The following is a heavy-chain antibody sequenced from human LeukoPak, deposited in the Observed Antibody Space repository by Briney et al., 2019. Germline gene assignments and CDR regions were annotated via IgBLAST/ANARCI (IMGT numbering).Heavy chain of an antibody. V-gene: IGHV3-23*01. J-gene: IGHJ4*02. CDR3: AKGSSSFFYDSSGYYVLTFDY. CDR1: GFTFTTYA. Sequence: GGSLTLSCSASGFTFTTYAMSWVRQAPGKGLEWVSGICGFGDSTYYADSVKGRFTISRDNSKNTLYLQMNNLRVEDTGVFYCAKGSSSFFYDSSGYYVLTFDYWGQGTLVSVSS. CDR2: ICGFGDST. D-gene: IGHD3-22*01.